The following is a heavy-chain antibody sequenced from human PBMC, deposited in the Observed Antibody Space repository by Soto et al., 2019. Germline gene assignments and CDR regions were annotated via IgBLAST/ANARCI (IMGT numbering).Heavy chain of an antibody. J-gene: IGHJ3*02. CDR1: GYTFTSYD. V-gene: IGHV1-8*01. D-gene: IGHD2-2*03. CDR2: MNPNSGNT. CDR3: ASATGYCSSTSCDDAFDI. Sequence: ASVKVSCKASGYTFTSYDINWVRQATGQGLEWMGWMNPNSGNTGYAQKFQGRVTMTRNTSISTAYMELSSLRSEDTAVYYCASATGYCSSTSCDDAFDIWGQGTMVTVSS.